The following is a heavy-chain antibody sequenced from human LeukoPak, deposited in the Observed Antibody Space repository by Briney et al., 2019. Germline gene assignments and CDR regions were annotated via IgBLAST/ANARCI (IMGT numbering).Heavy chain of an antibody. CDR3: ARDWQRWFGELSQQNWFDP. D-gene: IGHD3-10*01. J-gene: IGHJ5*02. CDR1: GYTFTGYY. V-gene: IGHV1-2*02. CDR2: SNPNSGGT. Sequence: ASVKVSCKASGYTFTGYYMHWVGQARGQGLDWMGWSNPNSGGTNYAQKFQGRVTMTRETSISTAYMELSRLRSDATAVYYCARDWQRWFGELSQQNWFDPWGQGTLVTVSX.